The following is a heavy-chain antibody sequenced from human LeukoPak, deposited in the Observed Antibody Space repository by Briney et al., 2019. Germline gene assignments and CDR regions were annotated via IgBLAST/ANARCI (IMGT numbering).Heavy chain of an antibody. Sequence: GESLKISCKGSGSSFTTYWIGWVRQVPGKGLEWMGIIYPGDSDTRYSPSFQGQVTISADKSISTAYLQWSSLKASDSAIYYCARVAKTGYSSSSDYFDYWGQGALVTVSS. V-gene: IGHV5-51*01. CDR3: ARVAKTGYSSSSDYFDY. J-gene: IGHJ4*02. D-gene: IGHD6-6*01. CDR2: IYPGDSDT. CDR1: GSSFTTYW.